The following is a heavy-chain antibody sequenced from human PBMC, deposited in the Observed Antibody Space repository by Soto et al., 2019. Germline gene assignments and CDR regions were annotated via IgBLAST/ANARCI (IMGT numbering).Heavy chain of an antibody. CDR2: IYHSGSI. D-gene: IGHD1-1*01. CDR1: GDSISSSLW. Sequence: QVHLQESGPGLVKPSGTLSLTCDVSGDSISSSLWWSWVRQTPGKGLEWIGEIYHSGSINYNPSLKSRVTISADRSKNQFSLTLTAVTAADTAVYYCATSQLGEYSDNWGQGTLVTVSS. CDR3: ATSQLGEYSDN. J-gene: IGHJ4*02. V-gene: IGHV4-4*02.